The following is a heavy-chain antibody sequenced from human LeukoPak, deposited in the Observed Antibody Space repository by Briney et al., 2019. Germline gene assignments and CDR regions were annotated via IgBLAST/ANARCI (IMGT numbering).Heavy chain of an antibody. CDR3: AKEMATNGIDY. CDR1: GFTFSSYA. J-gene: IGHJ4*02. V-gene: IGHV3-23*01. D-gene: IGHD5-24*01. Sequence: PGGSLRLSCAASGFTFSSYAMSWVRRAPGKGLEWVSAISSSGDSTYYADSVKGRFTISRDNPKNTLYLHMKRLRAEDTAVYHCAKEMATNGIDYWGQGTLVTVSS. CDR2: ISSSGDST.